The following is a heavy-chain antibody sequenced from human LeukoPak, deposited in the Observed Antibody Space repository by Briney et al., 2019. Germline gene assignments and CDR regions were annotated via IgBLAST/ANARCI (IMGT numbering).Heavy chain of an antibody. D-gene: IGHD1-26*01. V-gene: IGHV3-7*01. CDR2: IKPDGVAK. Sequence: GGSLRLSCEASELTFRSYWMSWVRQAPGKGLEWVANIKPDGVAKNYVDSVKGRFTISRDNAKNSLYLQMNSLRAEDTAVYYCARDNPLVGATGACDIWGQGTMVTVSS. J-gene: IGHJ3*02. CDR3: ARDNPLVGATGACDI. CDR1: ELTFRSYW.